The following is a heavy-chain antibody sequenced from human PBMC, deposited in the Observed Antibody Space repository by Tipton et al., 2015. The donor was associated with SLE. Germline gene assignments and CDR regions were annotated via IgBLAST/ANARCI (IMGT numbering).Heavy chain of an antibody. CDR2: IYNSVPG. CDR1: GGSISSFS. Sequence: TLSLTCTVSGGSISSFSWTWIRQPPGKGLEWMGYIYNSVPGNYNPSLKSRLTISVDTSKNEFSLRLKTVTAADTAVYYCARGSRVEEELQYRGQGALVTVSS. J-gene: IGHJ4*02. V-gene: IGHV4-59*01. D-gene: IGHD1-26*01. CDR3: ARGSRVEEELQY.